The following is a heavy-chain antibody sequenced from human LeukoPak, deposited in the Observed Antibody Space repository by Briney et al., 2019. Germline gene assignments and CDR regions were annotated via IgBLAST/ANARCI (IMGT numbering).Heavy chain of an antibody. Sequence: GGSLSFNCAASGFTVSSHCMIWDRQAPGKGLEWVSVIYSGGSTYYADSVKGRFTISRHNSKNTLYLQMNSLRAEDTAVYYCARLYGTFLEWSAYFDYWGQGTMVTVSS. CDR1: GFTVSSHC. CDR3: ARLYGTFLEWSAYFDY. V-gene: IGHV3-53*04. J-gene: IGHJ4*03. D-gene: IGHD3-3*02. CDR2: IYSGGST.